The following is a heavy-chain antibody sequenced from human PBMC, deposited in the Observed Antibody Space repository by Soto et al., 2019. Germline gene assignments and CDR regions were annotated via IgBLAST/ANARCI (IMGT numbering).Heavy chain of an antibody. J-gene: IGHJ4*02. D-gene: IGHD3-10*01. CDR1: GFTFDDYA. V-gene: IGHV3-9*01. Sequence: EVQLLESGGGLVQPGGSLRLSCAASGFTFDDYAMHWVRQAPGKGLEWVSGISWNSGSIGYADSVKGRFTISRDNAKNSLYLQMNSLRAEDTALYYCAKGMYGSGSYSFDYWGQGTLVTVSS. CDR3: AKGMYGSGSYSFDY. CDR2: ISWNSGSI.